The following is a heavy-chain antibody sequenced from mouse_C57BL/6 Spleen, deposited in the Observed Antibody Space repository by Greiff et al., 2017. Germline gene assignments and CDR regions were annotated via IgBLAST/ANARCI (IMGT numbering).Heavy chain of an antibody. CDR3: ARSGYYYGSSPYSFDY. CDR1: GYAFSSSW. Sequence: QVQLQQSGPELVKPGASVKISCKASGYAFSSSWMKWVKQRPGKGLEWIGRIYPGDGDTNYNGKFKGKATLTADKSSSTAYMQLSSLTSEDSAVYFCARSGYYYGSSPYSFDYWGQGTTLTVSS. J-gene: IGHJ2*01. V-gene: IGHV1-82*01. CDR2: IYPGDGDT. D-gene: IGHD1-1*01.